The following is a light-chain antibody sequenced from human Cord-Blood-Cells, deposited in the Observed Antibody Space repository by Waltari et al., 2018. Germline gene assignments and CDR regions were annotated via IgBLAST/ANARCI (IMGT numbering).Light chain of an antibody. V-gene: IGLV2-11*01. CDR1: SSDVGGYNY. CDR3: CSYAGIYTYV. Sequence: QSALTQPRSVSGSPGQSVTISCTGTSSDVGGYNYVSWYQQHPGKAPKLMIYDVSKRPSGVTDRFSGSKSGDTACLTISGLQAEDEADYYCCSYAGIYTYVFGTGTKVTVL. J-gene: IGLJ1*01. CDR2: DVS.